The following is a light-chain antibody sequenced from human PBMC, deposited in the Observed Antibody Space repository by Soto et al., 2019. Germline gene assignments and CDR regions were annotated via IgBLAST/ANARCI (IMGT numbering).Light chain of an antibody. Sequence: EIVLTQSPGTLSLSPGETATLSCRASQYVGTRLAWYQHKPGQAPRLLIYYTSNRATGIPARFSGSGSGTDFTLTINSLAPEDFAIYYCHQRQSWPRTFGQGTKVDNK. CDR1: QYVGTR. CDR3: HQRQSWPRT. J-gene: IGKJ1*01. V-gene: IGKV3-11*01. CDR2: YTS.